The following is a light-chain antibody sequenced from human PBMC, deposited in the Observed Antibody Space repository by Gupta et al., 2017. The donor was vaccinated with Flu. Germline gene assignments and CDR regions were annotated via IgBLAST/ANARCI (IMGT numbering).Light chain of an antibody. Sequence: ERATLACRASQRVSSDYVAWYQQKPGQVPRLLIYGASRRATGIPDRFSGSGSGTEFSLTISRLEPGDFAVYHCQQYGTLFWTFGQGTKVEMK. CDR2: GAS. CDR3: QQYGTLFWT. CDR1: QRVSSDY. J-gene: IGKJ1*01. V-gene: IGKV3-20*01.